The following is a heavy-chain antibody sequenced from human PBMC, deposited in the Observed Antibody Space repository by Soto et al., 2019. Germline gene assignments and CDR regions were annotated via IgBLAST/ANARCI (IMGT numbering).Heavy chain of an antibody. D-gene: IGHD6-19*01. CDR1: GGTFSSHG. CDR2: IIPIFGGA. CDR3: ARWAGDDYYYGMDL. J-gene: IGHJ6*01. Sequence: RASVKVSCKASGGTFSSHGISWVRQAPGQGLEWMGGIIPIFGGANYAQKFQGRVTFTVDESTITSYMDLSGLRSEDTAVYYCARWAGDDYYYGMDLWGQGTTVTVSS. V-gene: IGHV1-69*13.